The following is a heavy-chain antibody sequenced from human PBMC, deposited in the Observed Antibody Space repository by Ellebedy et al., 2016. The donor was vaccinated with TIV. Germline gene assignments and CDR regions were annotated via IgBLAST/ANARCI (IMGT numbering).Heavy chain of an antibody. CDR3: TTGDYDILTGYYSGNFGY. CDR2: IKSETDGGTT. V-gene: IGHV3-15*01. Sequence: GESLKISXAASGFTFDDYAMHWVRQAPGKGLEWVGRIKSETDGGTTDYAAPVKGRFTISRHDSKNTLYLQMTSLKTEDTAVYYCTTGDYDILTGYYSGNFGYWGQGTLVTVSS. D-gene: IGHD3-9*01. CDR1: GFTFDDYA. J-gene: IGHJ4*02.